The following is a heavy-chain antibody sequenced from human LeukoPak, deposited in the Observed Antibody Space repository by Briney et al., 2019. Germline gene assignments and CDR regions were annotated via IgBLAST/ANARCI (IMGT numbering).Heavy chain of an antibody. CDR1: GYTFTSYY. Sequence: ASVKDSCKASGYTFTSYYMHWVRQAPGQGLEWMGIINPSGGSTSYAQKFQGRVTMTRDMSTSTVYMELSSLRSEDTAVYYCAREFDGGKALKYWGQGTLVTVSS. J-gene: IGHJ4*02. D-gene: IGHD4-23*01. CDR2: INPSGGST. CDR3: AREFDGGKALKY. V-gene: IGHV1-46*01.